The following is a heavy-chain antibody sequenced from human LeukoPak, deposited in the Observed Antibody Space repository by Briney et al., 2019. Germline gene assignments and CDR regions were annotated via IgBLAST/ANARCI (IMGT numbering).Heavy chain of an antibody. V-gene: IGHV4-34*01. Sequence: SETLSLTCAVYGGSFSGYYWSWIRQPPGKGLEWIGEINHSGSTNYNPSLKSRVTISVDTSKNQFSLKLSSVTAADTAVYYCARRGKDYGDYAVWFDPWGQGILVIVSS. J-gene: IGHJ5*02. CDR3: ARRGKDYGDYAVWFDP. CDR2: INHSGST. D-gene: IGHD4-17*01. CDR1: GGSFSGYY.